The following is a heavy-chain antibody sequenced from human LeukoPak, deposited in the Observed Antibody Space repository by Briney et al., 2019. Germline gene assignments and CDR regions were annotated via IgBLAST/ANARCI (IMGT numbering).Heavy chain of an antibody. J-gene: IGHJ4*02. CDR3: ARSGSQQWLNYFDY. V-gene: IGHV4-59*08. Sequence: PSETLSLTCTVSGGSISSYYWSWIRQPPGKGLEWIGYIYYSGSTNYNPSLKSRVTISVDTSKNQFSLKLSSVTAADTAVYYCARSGSQQWLNYFDYWGQGTLVTVSS. CDR2: IYYSGST. D-gene: IGHD6-19*01. CDR1: GGSISSYY.